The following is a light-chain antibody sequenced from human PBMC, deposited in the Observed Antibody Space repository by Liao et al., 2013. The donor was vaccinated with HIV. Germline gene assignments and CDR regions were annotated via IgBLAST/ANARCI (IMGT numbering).Light chain of an antibody. CDR2: HDT. CDR1: NIGDKS. V-gene: IGLV3-21*01. CDR3: QAWDSRADVV. Sequence: SYLLTQPSSVSVAPGTTATITCEGDNIGDKSVQWYQQKPGQAPVLVIFHDTDRPSGIPERFSGSYSGNTATLTISGTQAIDEADYFCQAWDSRADVVFGGGTKLTVL. J-gene: IGLJ2*01.